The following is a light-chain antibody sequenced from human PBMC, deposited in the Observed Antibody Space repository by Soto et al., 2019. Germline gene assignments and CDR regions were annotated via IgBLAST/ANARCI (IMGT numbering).Light chain of an antibody. CDR2: KAS. V-gene: IGKV1-5*03. Sequence: DTQMTQSPSTLSASVGDRVTITCRASQSISGYLAWYQQKPGKAPNLLIYKASSLESGVPSRFSGGGSGTEFTLTISSLQPDDFATYYCQQYDCYPYTFGQGTKLEIK. CDR3: QQYDCYPYT. J-gene: IGKJ2*01. CDR1: QSISGY.